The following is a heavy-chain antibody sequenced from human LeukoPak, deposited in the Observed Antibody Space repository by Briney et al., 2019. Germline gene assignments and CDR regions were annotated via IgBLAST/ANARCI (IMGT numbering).Heavy chain of an antibody. CDR2: ISGSDRST. CDR3: AKDKFWSGFTFDY. Sequence: TGGSLRLSCAASGFTVSSNYMSWVRQAPGKGLEWVSGISGSDRSTYYADSVKGRFTISRDSSKNTLYLQMNSLRVEDMAVYYCAKDKFWSGFTFDYWGQGTLITVSS. J-gene: IGHJ4*02. CDR1: GFTVSSNY. D-gene: IGHD3-3*01. V-gene: IGHV3-23*01.